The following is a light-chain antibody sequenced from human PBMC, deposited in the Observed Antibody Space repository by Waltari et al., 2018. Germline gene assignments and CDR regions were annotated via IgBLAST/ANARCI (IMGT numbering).Light chain of an antibody. Sequence: EIELTQSQGTLSLSPGERATLSCRARQSVTRTLAWYQQKPGQAPSLLIYDASSRATGIPGRFSGSGYGTDFSLTISRLEPEDFAVYYCQKYGTLPATFGQGTKVEIK. CDR3: QKYGTLPAT. J-gene: IGKJ1*01. CDR2: DAS. V-gene: IGKV3-20*01. CDR1: QSVTRT.